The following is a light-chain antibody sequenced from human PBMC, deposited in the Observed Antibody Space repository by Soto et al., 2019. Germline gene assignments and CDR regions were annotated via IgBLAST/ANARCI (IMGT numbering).Light chain of an antibody. J-gene: IGKJ1*01. CDR3: QQQGT. CDR2: DAS. CDR1: QSISNW. Sequence: IQMTQSPSTLSASVGDRVTITCRASQSISNWLAWYQQKPGKAPKLLIYDASSLESGVPSRFSGSGSGTEFTLTISSPQPDDFATYYCQQQGTFGQGTKVDIK. V-gene: IGKV1-5*01.